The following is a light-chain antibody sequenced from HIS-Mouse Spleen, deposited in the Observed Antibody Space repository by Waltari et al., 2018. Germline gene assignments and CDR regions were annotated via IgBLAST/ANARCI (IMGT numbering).Light chain of an antibody. Sequence: DIQLTQSPSFLSASVGDRVTITCRASQGISRYLAWYQQKPGKDPKLLIYAASTLQSGVPSRFSGSGSGTEFTLTISSLQPEDFATYYCQQLNSYPPTFGQGTKVEIK. V-gene: IGKV1-9*01. CDR1: QGISRY. CDR3: QQLNSYPPT. J-gene: IGKJ1*01. CDR2: AAS.